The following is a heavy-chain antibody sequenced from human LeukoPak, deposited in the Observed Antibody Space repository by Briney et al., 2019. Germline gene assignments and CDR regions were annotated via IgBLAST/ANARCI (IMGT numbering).Heavy chain of an antibody. CDR2: IIPIFGTA. Sequence: PVKVSCKASGGTFSSYAISWVRQAPGQGREWMGRIIPIFGTANYAQKFQGRVTITTDESTSTAYMELSSLRSEDTAVYYCARAYSSGWYVFDYWGQGTLVTVSS. V-gene: IGHV1-69*05. CDR3: ARAYSSGWYVFDY. D-gene: IGHD6-19*01. CDR1: GGTFSSYA. J-gene: IGHJ4*02.